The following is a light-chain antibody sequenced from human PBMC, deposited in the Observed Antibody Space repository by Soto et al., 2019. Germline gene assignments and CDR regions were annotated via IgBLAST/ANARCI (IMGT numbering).Light chain of an antibody. CDR2: EVS. V-gene: IGLV2-14*01. CDR3: SSYTTSSTRV. Sequence: QSVLTQPASVSGSPGQTIAISCTGSSSAIGIYKSVSWYQQHPGKVPTLLIYEVSNRPSGVSNRFSGSKSGNTASLTISGLQAEDEADYYCSSYTTSSTRVFGTGTKVTVL. CDR1: SSAIGIYKS. J-gene: IGLJ1*01.